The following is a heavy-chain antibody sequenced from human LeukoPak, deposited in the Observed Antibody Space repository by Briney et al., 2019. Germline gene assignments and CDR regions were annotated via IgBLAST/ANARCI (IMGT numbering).Heavy chain of an antibody. Sequence: PGGSLRLSCAASGFTFSSYSMNWVRQAPGKGLEWVSSISSSSSYIYYADSVKGRFTISRDNAKNSLYLQMNSLRAEDTAVYYCARERTTVTTYVDYWGQGTLVTVSS. V-gene: IGHV3-21*01. CDR2: ISSSSSYI. J-gene: IGHJ4*02. CDR3: ARERTTVTTYVDY. D-gene: IGHD4-17*01. CDR1: GFTFSSYS.